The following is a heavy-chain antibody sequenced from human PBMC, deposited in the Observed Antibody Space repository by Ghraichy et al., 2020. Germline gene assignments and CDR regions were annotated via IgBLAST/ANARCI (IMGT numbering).Heavy chain of an antibody. CDR3: VRDIATPYTALDY. D-gene: IGHD2-15*01. V-gene: IGHV3-72*01. Sequence: GSLRLSCAVSGFTFSDHYMDWVRQAPGKGLEWVGRTRNKANSYTTEYAASGKVRITISRDEPMKKLNLQMNSLKTEHTADYYCVRDIATPYTALDYWGQGSLVTVSS. CDR1: GFTFSDHY. CDR2: TRNKANSYTT. J-gene: IGHJ4*02.